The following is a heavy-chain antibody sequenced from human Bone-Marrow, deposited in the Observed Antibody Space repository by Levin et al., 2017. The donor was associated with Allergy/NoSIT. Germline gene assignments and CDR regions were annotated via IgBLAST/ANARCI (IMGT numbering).Heavy chain of an antibody. V-gene: IGHV1-18*01. D-gene: IGHD2-2*01. J-gene: IGHJ6*02. Sequence: ASVKVSCKASGYTFTIYGISWVRQAPGQGLEWMGWISAYNGDTNYAQKFQGRVTMTTDTSTTTAYMELRSLRSDDTAVYYCARGHYAGTARAQYSMDVWGPGTTVTVSS. CDR3: ARGHYAGTARAQYSMDV. CDR1: GYTFTIYG. CDR2: ISAYNGDT.